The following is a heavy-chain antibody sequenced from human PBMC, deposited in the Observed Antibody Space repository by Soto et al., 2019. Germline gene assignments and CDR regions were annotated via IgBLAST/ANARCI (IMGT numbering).Heavy chain of an antibody. V-gene: IGHV4-31*03. D-gene: IGHD2-15*01. CDR3: AREGYCSGGSCYRYSDLQIDL. Sequence: QVQLQESGPGLVKPSQTLSLTCTVSGGSISSGGYYWSWIRQHPGKGLEWIGYIYYSGSTYYNPSLKSRVTISVDTSKNQFSPKLSSVTAADTAVYYCAREGYCSGGSCYRYSDLQIDLWGRGTLVTVSS. CDR2: IYYSGST. CDR1: GGSISSGGYY. J-gene: IGHJ2*01.